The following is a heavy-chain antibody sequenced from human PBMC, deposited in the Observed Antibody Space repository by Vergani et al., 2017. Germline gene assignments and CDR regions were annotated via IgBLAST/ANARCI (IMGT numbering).Heavy chain of an antibody. CDR3: AKYLRDSTDGLPDS. Sequence: VQLVESGGGVVQPGRSLRLSCAASGFTFNQYSMHWVRQAPGKGLEWVSAIGTAGDTYYPGSVKGRFTISRENAKNSLYLQMNSLRAGDTAIYYCAKYLRDSTDGLPDSWGPGTLVIVSS. CDR1: GFTFNQYS. D-gene: IGHD2-21*02. CDR2: IGTAGDT. J-gene: IGHJ4*02. V-gene: IGHV3-13*01.